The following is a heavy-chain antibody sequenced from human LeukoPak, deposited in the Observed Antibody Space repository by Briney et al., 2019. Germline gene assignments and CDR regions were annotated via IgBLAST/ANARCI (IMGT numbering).Heavy chain of an antibody. J-gene: IGHJ4*02. CDR2: IYHSGST. CDR3: ARGRIITIFGVANFDY. V-gene: IGHV4-38-2*01. D-gene: IGHD3-3*01. Sequence: SETLSLTCAVSGYSISSGYYWGWIRQPPGKGLEWIGSIYHSGSTNYNPSLKSRVTISVDTSKNQFSLKLSSVTAADTAVYYCARGRIITIFGVANFDYWGQGTLVTVSS. CDR1: GYSISSGYY.